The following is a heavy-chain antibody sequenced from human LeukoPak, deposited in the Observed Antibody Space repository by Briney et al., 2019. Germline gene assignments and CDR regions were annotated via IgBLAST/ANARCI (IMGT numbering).Heavy chain of an antibody. CDR2: IYTSGST. CDR3: ARVWRLGELSH. Sequence: SETLPLTCTVSGGSISSGSYYWSWIRQPAGKGLEWIGRIYTSGSTNYNPSLKSRVTISVDTSKNQFSLKLSSVTAADTAVYYCARVWRLGELSHWGQGTLVTVSS. CDR1: GGSISSGSYY. V-gene: IGHV4-61*02. J-gene: IGHJ4*02. D-gene: IGHD3-16*02.